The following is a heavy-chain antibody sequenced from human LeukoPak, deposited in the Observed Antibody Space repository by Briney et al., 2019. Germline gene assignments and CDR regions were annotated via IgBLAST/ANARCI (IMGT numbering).Heavy chain of an antibody. J-gene: IGHJ4*02. Sequence: SETLSLTCTVSGGSISSYYWRWIRQPPGKGLEWIGYIYYSGSTNYNPSLKSRVTISVDTSKNQFSLKLSSVTAADTAVYYCARQGWSTTYYFDYWGQGTLVTVSS. CDR2: IYYSGST. D-gene: IGHD6-19*01. CDR3: ARQGWSTTYYFDY. CDR1: GGSISSYY. V-gene: IGHV4-59*08.